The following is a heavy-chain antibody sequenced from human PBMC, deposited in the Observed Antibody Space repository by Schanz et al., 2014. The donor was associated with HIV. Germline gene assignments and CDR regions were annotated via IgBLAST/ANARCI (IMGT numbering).Heavy chain of an antibody. CDR3: AKAKSPWTFYYYGMDV. J-gene: IGHJ6*02. CDR1: GFIFDDYA. CDR2: ISWNSGSI. V-gene: IGHV3-9*01. Sequence: EVQLVESGGGLVQPGRSLRLSCAASGFIFDDYAMYWVRQVPGKGLEWVSGISWNSGSIGYADSVKGRFTISRDNAKNSLYLQMNSLRAEDTALYYCAKAKSPWTFYYYGMDVWGQGTTVTVSS.